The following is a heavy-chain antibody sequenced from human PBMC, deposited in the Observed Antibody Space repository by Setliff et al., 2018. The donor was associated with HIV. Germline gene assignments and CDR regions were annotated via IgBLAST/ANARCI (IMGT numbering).Heavy chain of an antibody. CDR3: AREDYYDSY. CDR1: GYTFTSYG. CDR2: ISAYNGNT. V-gene: IGHV1-18*01. Sequence: ASVKVSCKASGYTFTSYGISWVRQAPGQGLEWMGWISAYNGNTNYAQKFRGRVTMTTDTSTSTAYMELSSLRSEDTAVYYCAREDYYDSYWGQGTLVTVSS. D-gene: IGHD3-22*01. J-gene: IGHJ4*02.